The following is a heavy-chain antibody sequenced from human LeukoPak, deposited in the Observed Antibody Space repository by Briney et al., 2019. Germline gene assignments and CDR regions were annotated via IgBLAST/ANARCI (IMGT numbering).Heavy chain of an antibody. J-gene: IGHJ4*02. V-gene: IGHV3-48*01. CDR1: GFTFSSYS. CDR2: ISSSSSTI. Sequence: PGGSLRLSCAASGFTFSSYSMNWVRQAPGKGLEWVSYISSSSSTIYYADSVKGRFTISRDNAKNSLYLQMNSLRAEDTAVYYCARDRCSSTSCYEFDYWGQGTLVTVSS. D-gene: IGHD2-2*01. CDR3: ARDRCSSTSCYEFDY.